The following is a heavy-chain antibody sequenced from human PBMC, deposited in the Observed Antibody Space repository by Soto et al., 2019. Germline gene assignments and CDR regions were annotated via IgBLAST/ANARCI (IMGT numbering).Heavy chain of an antibody. CDR1: GGSISSYY. CDR2: IYYSGST. Sequence: SETLSLTCTVSGGSISSYYWSWIRQPPGKGLEWIGYIYYSGSTNYNPSPKSRVTISVDTSKNQFSLKLSSVTAADTAVYYCAGLDRLLVHWGQGNLVTVSS. J-gene: IGHJ4*02. CDR3: AGLDRLLVH. D-gene: IGHD3-9*01. V-gene: IGHV4-59*01.